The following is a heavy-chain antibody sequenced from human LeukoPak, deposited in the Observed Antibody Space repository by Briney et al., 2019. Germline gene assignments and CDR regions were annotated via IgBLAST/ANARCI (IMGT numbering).Heavy chain of an antibody. J-gene: IGHJ4*02. CDR3: ARNMVFDYFVY. D-gene: IGHD2/OR15-2a*01. CDR2: IYHSGST. V-gene: IGHV4-38-2*02. Sequence: SETLSLTCTVSGYSISSGYYWGWSRQPPGKGVEWIGSIYHSGSTYYNPSLKRRLTISVDRSKNHLYLKMSSVTAADTAVCHCARNMVFDYFVYWGPGTLVTVSS. CDR1: GYSISSGYY.